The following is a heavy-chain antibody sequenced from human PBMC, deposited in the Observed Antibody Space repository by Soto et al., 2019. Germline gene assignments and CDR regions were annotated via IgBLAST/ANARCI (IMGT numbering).Heavy chain of an antibody. D-gene: IGHD6-13*01. V-gene: IGHV3-74*01. CDR1: GFTFSSYW. J-gene: IGHJ4*02. CDR2: INSDGSST. CDR3: ARVGYSSSWVNFDY. Sequence: GSLRLSCAASGFTFSSYWMHWVRQAPGKGLVWVSRINSDGSSTSYADSVKGRFTISRDNAKNTLYLQMNSLRAEDMAVYYCARVGYSSSWVNFDYWGQGTLVTVSS.